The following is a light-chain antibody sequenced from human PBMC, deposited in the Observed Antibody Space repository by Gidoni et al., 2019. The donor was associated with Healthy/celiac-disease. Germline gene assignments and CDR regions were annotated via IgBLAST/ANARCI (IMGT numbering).Light chain of an antibody. J-gene: IGKJ4*01. CDR1: QSISSY. CDR2: AES. CDR3: QQSYSTPLT. Sequence: DIQMTQSPSSLSASVGDRDTITCRASQSISSYLNWYQQKPGKAPKLLIYAESSLQSGVPSRFSGSGSGTAFTLTISSLQPEDFATYYCQQSYSTPLTFGGXTKVEIK. V-gene: IGKV1-39*01.